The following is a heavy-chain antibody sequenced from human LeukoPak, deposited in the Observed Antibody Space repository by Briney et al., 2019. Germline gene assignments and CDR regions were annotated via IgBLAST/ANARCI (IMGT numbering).Heavy chain of an antibody. CDR2: ISSYNGNT. D-gene: IGHD3-22*01. J-gene: IGHJ5*02. CDR3: VRGPRYYDPVLDL. V-gene: IGHV1-18*01. Sequence: GASVKVSCKASGYTFSDYAITWVRQAPGQGLEWMGWISSYNGNTNYAQEIQDRVTLTTDTSTSTAYMEVRSLRSDDTALYYCVRGPRYYDPVLDLWGQGTLVTVSS. CDR1: GYTFSDYA.